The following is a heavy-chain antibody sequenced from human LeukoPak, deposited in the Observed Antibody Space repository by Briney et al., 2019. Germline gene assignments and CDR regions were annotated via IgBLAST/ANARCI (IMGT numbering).Heavy chain of an antibody. Sequence: GASVKVSCKASGGTFSSYAISWVRQAPGQGLEWMGGIIPIFGTANYAQKFQGRVTITTDESTSTAYMELSSLRSEDTAVYYCATNASGYYYYYMDVWAKGPRSPSP. J-gene: IGHJ6*03. CDR2: IIPIFGTA. CDR1: GGTFSSYA. CDR3: ATNASGYYYYYMDV. V-gene: IGHV1-69*05.